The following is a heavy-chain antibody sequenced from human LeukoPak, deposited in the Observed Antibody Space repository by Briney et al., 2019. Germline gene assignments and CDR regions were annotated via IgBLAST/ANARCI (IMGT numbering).Heavy chain of an antibody. J-gene: IGHJ6*02. CDR3: ARGHCSSTSCYRRFYYYGMDV. V-gene: IGHV4-31*03. Sequence: SETLSLTCTVSGGSISSGGYYWSWIRQHPGKGLEWIGYIYYSGSTYYNPSLKSRVTISVDTSKNQFSLKLSSVTAADTAVYYCARGHCSSTSCYRRFYYYGMDVWGQGTTVTVSS. D-gene: IGHD2-2*01. CDR2: IYYSGST. CDR1: GGSISSGGYY.